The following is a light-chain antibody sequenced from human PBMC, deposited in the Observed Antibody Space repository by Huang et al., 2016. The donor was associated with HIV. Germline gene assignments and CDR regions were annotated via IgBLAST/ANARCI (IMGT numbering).Light chain of an antibody. Sequence: EIVMTQSPATLSLSPGERATLSCRASQSVNSKLAWYQQKPGQATRLLIYGASTRATGVPGRFSGSGSGTEFTLTIISLQSEDFAVYYCQQYSKWPPNTFGQGTKLESK. CDR1: QSVNSK. J-gene: IGKJ2*01. CDR3: QQYSKWPPNT. V-gene: IGKV3-15*01. CDR2: GAS.